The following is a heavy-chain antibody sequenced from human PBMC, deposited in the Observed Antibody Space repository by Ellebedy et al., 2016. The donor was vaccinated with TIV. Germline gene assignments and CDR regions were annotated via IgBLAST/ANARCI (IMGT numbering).Heavy chain of an antibody. CDR1: GYTFATYG. CDR3: ARDAASTGDSDY. D-gene: IGHD7-27*01. V-gene: IGHV1-18*04. CDR2: ISGYNGNT. Sequence: ASVKVSCXASGYTFATYGINWVRQAPGQGLEWMGWISGYNGNTNYAQKFQGRVTMTIDTSTSTAYMELRSLRYDDTAVYYCARDAASTGDSDYWGQGTLVTVSS. J-gene: IGHJ4*02.